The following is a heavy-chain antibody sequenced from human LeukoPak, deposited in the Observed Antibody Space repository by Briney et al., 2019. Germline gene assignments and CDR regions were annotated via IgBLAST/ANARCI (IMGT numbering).Heavy chain of an antibody. D-gene: IGHD3-22*01. CDR1: GGSFRDYY. V-gene: IGHV4-34*01. CDR2: INHSGST. Sequence: PSETLSLTCAVYGGSFRDYYWSWIRQPPGKGLEWIGEINHSGSTNYYPSLKSRVTISLDTSKNQFSLKLTSVTAADTAVYYCAKAPYLSSGSWGQGILVAVSS. CDR3: AKAPYLSSGS. J-gene: IGHJ3*01.